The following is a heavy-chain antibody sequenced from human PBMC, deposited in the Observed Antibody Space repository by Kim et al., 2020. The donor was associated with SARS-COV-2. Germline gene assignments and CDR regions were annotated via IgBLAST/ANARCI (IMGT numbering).Heavy chain of an antibody. CDR2: T. D-gene: IGHD5-18*01. V-gene: IGHV3-23*01. CDR3: AKDKDTAISDY. Sequence: TYYADPVKGRFTISRDNSKNTLYLQMNSLRAEDTAVYYCAKDKDTAISDYWGQGTLVTVSS. J-gene: IGHJ4*02.